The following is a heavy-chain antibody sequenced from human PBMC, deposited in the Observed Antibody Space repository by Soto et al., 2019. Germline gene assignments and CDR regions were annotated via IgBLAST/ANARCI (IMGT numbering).Heavy chain of an antibody. Sequence: SETLSLTCTVSGGSISSGHYYWSWIRQHPGKGLEWIGFVYNSGGSYYNPSLKSRVTISVDTSKNQVSLILNSVTAADTAVYYCARDQAPYHDFWSVSYNNKYYGMDVWGPGISVTVSS. CDR3: ARDQAPYHDFWSVSYNNKYYGMDV. V-gene: IGHV4-30-4*01. D-gene: IGHD3-3*01. CDR1: GGSISSGHYY. J-gene: IGHJ6*02. CDR2: VYNSGGS.